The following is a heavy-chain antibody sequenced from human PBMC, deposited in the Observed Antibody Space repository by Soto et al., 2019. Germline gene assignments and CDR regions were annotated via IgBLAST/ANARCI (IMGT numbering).Heavy chain of an antibody. CDR3: ARRRGWNYQYYYYGMDV. D-gene: IGHD1-7*01. CDR2: IYYSGST. CDR1: GGSISSGGYY. Sequence: SETLSLTCTVSGGSISSGGYYWSWIRQHPGKGLEWIGYIYYSGSTYYNPSLKSRVTISVDTSKNQFSLKLSSVTAADTAVYYCARRRGWNYQYYYYGMDVWGQGTTVTVSS. V-gene: IGHV4-31*03. J-gene: IGHJ6*02.